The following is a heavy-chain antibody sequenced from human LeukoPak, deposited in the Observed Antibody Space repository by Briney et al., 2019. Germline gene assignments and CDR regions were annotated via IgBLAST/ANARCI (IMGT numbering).Heavy chain of an antibody. CDR1: GYTFTGYY. D-gene: IGHD2-21*01. Sequence: GASVKVSCKASGYTFTGYYMHWMRQAPGQGLEWMGWINPNSGGTNYAQKFQGRVTMTRDTTISTAYMELSSLRSEDTAVYYCARAPDGGNSAFDIWGQGTMVTVSS. CDR3: ARAPDGGNSAFDI. J-gene: IGHJ3*02. CDR2: INPNSGGT. V-gene: IGHV1-2*02.